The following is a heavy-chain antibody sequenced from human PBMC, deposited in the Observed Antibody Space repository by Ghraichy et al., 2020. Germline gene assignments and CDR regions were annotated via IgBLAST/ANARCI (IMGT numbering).Heavy chain of an antibody. V-gene: IGHV3-23*01. CDR3: AKCPDY. Sequence: GGSLRLSCAASGFSFSRYTMSWVRQAPGKGLEWVSGISDNGYNTHYVDSVKGRFTISRDNSKSTGYLEMNSLRATDTAKYYCAKCPDYWGQGTLVPVAS. J-gene: IGHJ4*02. CDR2: ISDNGYNT. CDR1: GFSFSRYT.